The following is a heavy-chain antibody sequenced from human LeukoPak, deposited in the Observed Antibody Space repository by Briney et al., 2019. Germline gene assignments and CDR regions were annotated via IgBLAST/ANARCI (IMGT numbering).Heavy chain of an antibody. Sequence: QPGGSLRLSCAASGFTFSSYAMSWVRQAPGKGLEWVSAISGSGGSTDYADSLKGRFPISRDNYKNTLYLERNTQTCDDTAVLYCAKDIVVVPAAMEEYNWFDPWGQGTLVTVSS. CDR1: GFTFSSYA. D-gene: IGHD2-2*01. V-gene: IGHV3-23*01. J-gene: IGHJ5*02. CDR2: ISGSGGST. CDR3: AKDIVVVPAAMEEYNWFDP.